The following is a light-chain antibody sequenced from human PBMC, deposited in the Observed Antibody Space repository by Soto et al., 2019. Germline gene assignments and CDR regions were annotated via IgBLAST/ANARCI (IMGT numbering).Light chain of an antibody. CDR3: QQYNSYSRT. CDR1: QSITPW. J-gene: IGKJ1*01. Sequence: DIQMTQSPSTLSASVGDRFTMTFRASQSITPWLAWYQQKPGKAPKLLIYKASSLETGVPSRFSGSGSGTEFTLTISSLQPDDFATYYCQQYNSYSRTFGQGTKVDI. V-gene: IGKV1-5*03. CDR2: KAS.